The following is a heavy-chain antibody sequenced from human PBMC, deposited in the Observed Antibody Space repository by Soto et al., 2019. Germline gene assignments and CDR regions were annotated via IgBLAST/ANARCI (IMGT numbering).Heavy chain of an antibody. Sequence: GGSLRLSCAASGFTFSSYGMPWVRQAPGKGLEWVAVIWYDGSNKYYADSVKGRFTISRDNSKNTLYLQMNSLRAEDTAVYYCARARDTAMVDIDYWGQGTLVTVSS. CDR1: GFTFSSYG. D-gene: IGHD5-18*01. CDR3: ARARDTAMVDIDY. J-gene: IGHJ4*02. V-gene: IGHV3-33*01. CDR2: IWYDGSNK.